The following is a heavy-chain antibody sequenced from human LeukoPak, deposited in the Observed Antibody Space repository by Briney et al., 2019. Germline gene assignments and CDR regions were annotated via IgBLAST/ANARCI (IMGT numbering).Heavy chain of an antibody. CDR2: ISWNSGRI. CDR1: GFTFDDYA. CDR3: AKARNPAKSAFDI. V-gene: IGHV3-9*01. D-gene: IGHD6-25*01. J-gene: IGHJ3*02. Sequence: QPGRSLRLSCAASGFTFDDYAMHWVRQAPGKGLEWVSGISWNSGRIGYADSVKGRFTISRDNAKNSLYLQTNSLRAEDTALYYCAKARNPAKSAFDIWGQGTMVTVSS.